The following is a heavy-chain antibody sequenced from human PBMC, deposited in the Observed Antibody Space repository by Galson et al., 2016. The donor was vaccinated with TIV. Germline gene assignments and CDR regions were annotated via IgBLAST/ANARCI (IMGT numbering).Heavy chain of an antibody. V-gene: IGHV1-3*01. Sequence: SVKVSCKASGYTCTSRTMHWVRQAPGQRLEWMGWINVGNGNTKYVQKFKGRVTITSDTSARIAYMELSTLTSEDTAMYYCARDRLGAKRAFDIWGQGTLVTVSS. CDR3: ARDRLGAKRAFDI. CDR2: INVGNGNT. D-gene: IGHD3-16*01. J-gene: IGHJ3*02. CDR1: GYTCTSRT.